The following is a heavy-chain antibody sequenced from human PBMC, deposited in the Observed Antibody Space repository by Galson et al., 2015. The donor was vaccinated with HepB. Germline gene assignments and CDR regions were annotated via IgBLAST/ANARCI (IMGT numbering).Heavy chain of an antibody. Sequence: SLRLSCTASGFTFSSYSMNWVRQAPGKGLEWVSSISSSSSYIYYADSVKGRFTISRDNAKNSLYLQMNSLRAEDTAVYYCARGYSYGSGLLDYWGQGTLVTVSS. CDR2: ISSSSSYI. CDR1: GFTFSSYS. J-gene: IGHJ4*02. D-gene: IGHD5-18*01. V-gene: IGHV3-21*01. CDR3: ARGYSYGSGLLDY.